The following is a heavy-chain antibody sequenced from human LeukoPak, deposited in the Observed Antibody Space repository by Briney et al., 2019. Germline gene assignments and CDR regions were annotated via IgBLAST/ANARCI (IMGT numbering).Heavy chain of an antibody. CDR1: GFTFSSYG. Sequence: PGGSLRLSCAASGFTFSSYGMHWVRQAPGKGLEWVAVISYDGSNKYYADSVKGRFTISRDNSKNTLYLQMNSLRAEDMAVYYCAKDLRRVLRYFAWLSLDYWGQGTLVTVSS. V-gene: IGHV3-30*18. J-gene: IGHJ4*02. CDR2: ISYDGSNK. CDR3: AKDLRRVLRYFAWLSLDY. D-gene: IGHD3-9*01.